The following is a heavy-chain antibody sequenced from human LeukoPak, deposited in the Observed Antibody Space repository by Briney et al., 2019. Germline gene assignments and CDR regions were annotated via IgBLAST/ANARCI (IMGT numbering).Heavy chain of an antibody. CDR1: GFTFSSSA. CDR3: ATDSNWGYFDY. V-gene: IGHV3-23*01. D-gene: IGHD7-27*01. Sequence: GGSLRLSCAASGFTFSSSAMSWVRQAPGRGLEWVSSITGSGDSTYHADSVKGRFTISRDNSKNTLYLQMNSLRAEDTAVYYCATDSNWGYFDYWGQGTLVTVSS. CDR2: ITGSGDST. J-gene: IGHJ4*02.